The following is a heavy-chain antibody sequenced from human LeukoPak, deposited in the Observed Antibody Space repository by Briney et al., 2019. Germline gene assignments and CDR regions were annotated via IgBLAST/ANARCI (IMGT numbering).Heavy chain of an antibody. CDR1: AFIFSYYW. D-gene: IGHD6-19*01. CDR3: ARGGGSGWYSGWFDP. CDR2: KNQDGSEK. V-gene: IGHV3-7*05. J-gene: IGHJ5*02. Sequence: GGSLRLPCAPSAFIFSYYWMSWVRQAPGKGLEWVANKNQDGSEKRYVDSAKGRFTISRDNAENLLYLQMNDLRAEDTAVYYCARGGGSGWYSGWFDPWGQGTLVTVSS.